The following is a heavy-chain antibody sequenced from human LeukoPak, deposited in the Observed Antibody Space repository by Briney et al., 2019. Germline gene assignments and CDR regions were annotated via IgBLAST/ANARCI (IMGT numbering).Heavy chain of an antibody. D-gene: IGHD4-17*01. CDR2: IWPDGNEK. CDR1: GFTFSNFG. V-gene: IGHV3-33*06. J-gene: IGHJ6*03. Sequence: PGRSLRLSCAASGFTFSNFGMHWVRQAPGKGREGVAVIWPDGNEKYYADSVKGRFTISRDNSNNLLYLQMSSLRAEDTAVYYCPKVNAHTGTTLRYYDYQMDVWGTGTTVAVSS. CDR3: PKVNAHTGTTLRYYDYQMDV.